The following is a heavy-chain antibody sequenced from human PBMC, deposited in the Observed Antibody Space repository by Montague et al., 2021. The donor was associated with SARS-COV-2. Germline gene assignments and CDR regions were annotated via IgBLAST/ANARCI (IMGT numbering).Heavy chain of an antibody. CDR3: TSLTLVGPDF. D-gene: IGHD2-2*01. V-gene: IGHV3-74*01. J-gene: IGHJ4*02. CDR2: IDSAGGGT. CDR1: RFPLNQHW. Sequence: SLRLSCAAFRFPLNQHWMHWVRQVPGKGLVWVARIDSAGGGTSYADSVKGRFTVSRDDAENTLYLQMNSLRAEDTAVYYCTSLTLVGPDFWGQGTLVTVSS.